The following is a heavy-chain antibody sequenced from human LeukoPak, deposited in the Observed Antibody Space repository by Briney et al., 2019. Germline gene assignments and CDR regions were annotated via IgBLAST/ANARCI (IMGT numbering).Heavy chain of an antibody. Sequence: SETLSLTCTVSGYSISSGYYWGWIRQPPGKGLEWFGSIYHSGSTYYNPSLKSRVTISVDTSKNQFSLKLSSVTAPDTAVYYWARDLTGGSSWYQYYFDYWGQGTLVTVSS. CDR1: GYSISSGYY. D-gene: IGHD6-13*01. J-gene: IGHJ4*02. V-gene: IGHV4-38-2*02. CDR2: IYHSGST. CDR3: ARDLTGGSSWYQYYFDY.